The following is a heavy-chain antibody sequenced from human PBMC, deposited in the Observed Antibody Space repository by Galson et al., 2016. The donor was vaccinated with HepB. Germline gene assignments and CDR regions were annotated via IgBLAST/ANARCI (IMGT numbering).Heavy chain of an antibody. J-gene: IGHJ4*02. CDR1: GFTFSSYG. CDR2: ISYDGSNT. CDR3: AKDVRIYCSSASCHDHFHY. Sequence: SLRLSCAASGFTFSSYGMHWVRQAPGKGLEWVAFISYDGSNTKYADSVKGRFTISRDNSKKTLYLQMNSLRAEDTAVYYCAKDVRIYCSSASCHDHFHYWGQGALVTVSS. D-gene: IGHD2-2*01. V-gene: IGHV3-30*18.